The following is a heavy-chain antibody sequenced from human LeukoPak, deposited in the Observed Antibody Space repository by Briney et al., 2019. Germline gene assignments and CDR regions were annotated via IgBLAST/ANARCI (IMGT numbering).Heavy chain of an antibody. CDR2: IYYSGGT. V-gene: IGHV4-59*08. CDR1: GGSINNYY. CDR3: ARGPAFDP. Sequence: SETLSLTCTVSGGSINNYYWSWIRQPPGKGLEWIGNIYYSGGTNYNPSLKSRVTMSVDTSKNQLSLKLRSVTAADTAVYYCARGPAFDPWGQGTLVTVSS. J-gene: IGHJ5*02.